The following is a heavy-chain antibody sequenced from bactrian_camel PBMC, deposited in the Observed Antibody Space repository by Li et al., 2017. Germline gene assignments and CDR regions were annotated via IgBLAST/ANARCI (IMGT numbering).Heavy chain of an antibody. J-gene: IGHJ4*01. CDR3: AARYRTAWGRYSLLARDYDY. D-gene: IGHD6*01. CDR1: EYIANTYC. Sequence: HVQLVESGGTSVQAGGSLRLSCTTSEYIANTYCMGWYRQAPGKQREAVAALYTRLSYIYYADSVKGRFTISQDNGRNAVDLQIYTLKPEDTALYYCAARYRTAWGRYSLLARDYDYWGQGTQVTVS. V-gene: IGHV3S54*01. CDR2: LYTRLSYI.